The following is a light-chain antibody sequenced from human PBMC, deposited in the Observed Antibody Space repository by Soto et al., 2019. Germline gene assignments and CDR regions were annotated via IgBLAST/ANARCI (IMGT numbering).Light chain of an antibody. J-gene: IGKJ1*01. CDR1: QSLLSVSNNKNR. Sequence: IVMTQCPGSLAVSLDARATINCRASQSLLSVSNNKNRLSWYQQKPGKAPKLLIYDASTLESGVPSRFSGSGSGTEFTLIISGLQPDDYATYYCQHYTNTNNQWMFGQGAKVDIK. V-gene: IGKV4-1*01. CDR3: QHYTNTNNQWM. CDR2: DAS.